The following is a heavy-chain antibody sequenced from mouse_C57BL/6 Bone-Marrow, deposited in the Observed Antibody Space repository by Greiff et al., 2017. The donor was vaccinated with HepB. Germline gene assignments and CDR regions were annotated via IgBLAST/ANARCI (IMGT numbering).Heavy chain of an antibody. J-gene: IGHJ1*03. CDR1: GYSFTGYY. D-gene: IGHD1-1*01. CDR3: ARSPSYYGSSYGWYFDV. CDR2: INPSTGGT. Sequence: VHVKQSGPELVKPGASVKISCKASGYSFTGYYMNWVKQSPEKSLEWIGEINPSTGGTTYNQKFKAKATLTVDKSSSTAYMQLKSLTSEDSAVYYCARSPSYYGSSYGWYFDVWGTGTTVTVSS. V-gene: IGHV1-42*01.